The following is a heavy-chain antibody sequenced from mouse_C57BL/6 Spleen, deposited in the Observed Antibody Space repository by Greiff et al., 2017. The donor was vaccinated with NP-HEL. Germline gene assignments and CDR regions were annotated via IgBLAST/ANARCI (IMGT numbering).Heavy chain of an antibody. CDR3: ARSYGSSYDYYAMDD. V-gene: IGHV3-8*01. D-gene: IGHD1-1*01. J-gene: IGHJ4*01. Sequence: EVHLVESGPGLAKPSQTLSLTCSVTGYSITSDYWNWIRKFPGNKLEYMGYISYSGSTYSNPSLKSILSITRHTSKNQYYLQLNSVTTEDTATYYCARSYGSSYDYYAMDDWGQGTSVTVSS. CDR2: ISYSGST. CDR1: GYSITSDY.